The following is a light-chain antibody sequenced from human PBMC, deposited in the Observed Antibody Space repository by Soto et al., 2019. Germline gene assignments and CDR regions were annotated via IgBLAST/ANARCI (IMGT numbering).Light chain of an antibody. Sequence: EIVLTQSPGTLSLSPGERATLSCRASQSVSSYLAWYQQKPGQAPRLLIYGASSRATGIPDRFCASGSGTDFTLTISRLEPEDFAVYYCQQYGSSSRTFGQGTKVEIK. CDR1: QSVSSY. J-gene: IGKJ1*01. V-gene: IGKV3-20*01. CDR2: GAS. CDR3: QQYGSSSRT.